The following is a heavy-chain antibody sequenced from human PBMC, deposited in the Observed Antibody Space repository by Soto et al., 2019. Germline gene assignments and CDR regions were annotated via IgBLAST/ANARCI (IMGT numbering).Heavy chain of an antibody. J-gene: IGHJ4*02. V-gene: IGHV3-9*01. CDR3: RKGLSIAAIDY. Sequence: EVQLVESGGGLVQPGRSLRLSCTASGFTFDEYALHWVRQAPGKGLEWVSGITWNSDRVDYADSVKGRFTISRDNARNSLYRQMNSLRAEDTALYFCRKGLSIAAIDYWGQGTLVTVSS. CDR2: ITWNSDRV. D-gene: IGHD6-13*01. CDR1: GFTFDEYA.